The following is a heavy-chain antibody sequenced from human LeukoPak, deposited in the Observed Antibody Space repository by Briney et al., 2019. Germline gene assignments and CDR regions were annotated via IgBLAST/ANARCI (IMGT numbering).Heavy chain of an antibody. CDR2: ISSSGSTI. CDR1: GFTFSDYY. Sequence: GGSLRLSCAASGFTFSDYYMSWIRQAPGKGLEWVSYISSSGSTIYYADSVKGRFTISRDNAKNSLYLQMNSLRAEDTAVYYCARDLTYYDISTGPAGFDYWGQGTLVTVSS. J-gene: IGHJ4*02. CDR3: ARDLTYYDISTGPAGFDY. D-gene: IGHD3-9*01. V-gene: IGHV3-11*04.